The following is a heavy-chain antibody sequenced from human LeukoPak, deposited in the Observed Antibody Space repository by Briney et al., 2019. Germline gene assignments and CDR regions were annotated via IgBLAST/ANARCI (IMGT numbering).Heavy chain of an antibody. CDR2: IIPIFGTA. D-gene: IGHD3-3*01. CDR3: ARGPNTYYDFWSGYYPDFDY. Sequence: GASVKVSCKASGGTFISYAISWVRQAPGQGLEWMGGIIPIFGTANYAQKFQGRVTITADESTSTAYMELSSLRYEDTAVYYCARGPNTYYDFWSGYYPDFDYWGQGTLVTVSS. CDR1: GGTFISYA. J-gene: IGHJ4*02. V-gene: IGHV1-69*13.